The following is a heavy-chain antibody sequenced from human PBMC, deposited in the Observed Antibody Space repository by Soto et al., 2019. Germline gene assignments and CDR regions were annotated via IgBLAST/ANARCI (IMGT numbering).Heavy chain of an antibody. J-gene: IGHJ4*02. CDR2: IRNKAASYTT. CDR3: ARLIVGPNTGGDY. Sequence: GGSLRLSCAASGLIFSDHYMDWVRQAPGKGPEWIARIRNKAASYTTEYAASVRGRFTISRDDSKNSLYLQMDSLKTEDTAVYYCARLIVGPNTGGDYWGQGSLVTVSS. V-gene: IGHV3-72*01. D-gene: IGHD1-26*01. CDR1: GLIFSDHY.